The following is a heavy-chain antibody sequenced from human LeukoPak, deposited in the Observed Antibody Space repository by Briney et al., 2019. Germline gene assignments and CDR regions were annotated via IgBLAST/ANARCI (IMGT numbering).Heavy chain of an antibody. V-gene: IGHV1-46*01. Sequence: ASVKVSCKASGYTFTRYYMHWVRRAPGQGLEWMGIINPSDGSTSYAQKLQGRVTMTTDTSTSTAYMELRSLRSDDTAVYYCARDPTLWFGEFLQPFDYWGQGTLVTVSS. CDR1: GYTFTRYY. CDR3: ARDPTLWFGEFLQPFDY. D-gene: IGHD3-10*01. CDR2: INPSDGST. J-gene: IGHJ4*02.